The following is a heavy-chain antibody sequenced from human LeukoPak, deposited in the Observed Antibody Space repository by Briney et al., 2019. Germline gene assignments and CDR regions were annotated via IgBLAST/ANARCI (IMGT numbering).Heavy chain of an antibody. V-gene: IGHV1-18*01. CDR3: ARARIVATIESDGMDV. D-gene: IGHD5-12*01. CDR1: GYTFTSYG. J-gene: IGHJ6*02. CDR2: ISAYNGNT. Sequence: ASVKVSCKASGYTFTSYGISWVRQGPGQGLEWMGWISAYNGNTNYAQKLQGRVTMTTDTSTSTAYMELRSLRSDDTAVYYCARARIVATIESDGMDVWGQGTTVTVSS.